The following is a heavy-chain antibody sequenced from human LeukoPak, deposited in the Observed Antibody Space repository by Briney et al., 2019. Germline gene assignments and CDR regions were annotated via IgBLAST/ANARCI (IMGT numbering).Heavy chain of an antibody. D-gene: IGHD6-6*01. J-gene: IGHJ4*02. Sequence: PGGSLRLSCAASGFTFSSYGMHWVRQAPGKGLEWVAFIRYDGSNKYYADSVKGRFTISRDNSNNTLYLQMNSLTAEDTAVYYCARESFAARWDWGQGTLVTVSS. CDR3: ARESFAARWD. V-gene: IGHV3-30*02. CDR1: GFTFSSYG. CDR2: IRYDGSNK.